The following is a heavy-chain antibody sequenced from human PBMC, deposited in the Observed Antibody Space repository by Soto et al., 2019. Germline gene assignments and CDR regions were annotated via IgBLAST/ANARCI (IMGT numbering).Heavy chain of an antibody. CDR3: STGGYYFDY. CDR1: GFTFSNAW. Sequence: PGESLRLSCAGSGFTFSNAWMSWVRQVPGMRLQWVGRIKSIPAGGTIDYTATVQGRYTISRDDSKSKEYLQMNSLRTDDTGVYYCSTGGYYFDYWGQGT. V-gene: IGHV3-15*07. CDR2: IKSIPAGGTI. J-gene: IGHJ4*02.